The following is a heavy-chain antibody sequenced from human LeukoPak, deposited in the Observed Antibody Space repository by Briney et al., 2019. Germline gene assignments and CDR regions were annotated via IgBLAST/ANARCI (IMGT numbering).Heavy chain of an antibody. Sequence: GSLRLSCSAAGFTFSSYAMSRVRQAPGKGLEWVSAISGSGGSTYYADSVKGRFTISRDNSKNTLYLQMNSLRAEDTAVYYCAKCVAGPYYYYYGMDVWGKGTTVTVSS. CDR2: ISGSGGST. CDR1: GFTFSSYA. V-gene: IGHV3-23*01. J-gene: IGHJ6*04. CDR3: AKCVAGPYYYYYGMDV. D-gene: IGHD3-10*01.